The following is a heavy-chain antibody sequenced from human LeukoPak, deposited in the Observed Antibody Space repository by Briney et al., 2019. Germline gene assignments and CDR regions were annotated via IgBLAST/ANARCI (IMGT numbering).Heavy chain of an antibody. V-gene: IGHV3-23*01. CDR2: ISGSGGST. CDR1: GFTFSSYA. D-gene: IGHD3-3*01. J-gene: IGHJ4*02. Sequence: GGSLRLSCAASGFTFSSYAMSWVRQAPGKGLEWVSAISGSGGSTYYADSVKGRFTISRDNSKNTLYLQMNSLRAEDTAVYYCARSVTYYDFWSGSYWGQGTLVTVSS. CDR3: ARSVTYYDFWSGSY.